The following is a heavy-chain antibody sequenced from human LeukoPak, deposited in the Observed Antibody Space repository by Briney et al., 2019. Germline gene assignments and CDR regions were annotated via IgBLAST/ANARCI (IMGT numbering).Heavy chain of an antibody. CDR1: GYTFTGYY. J-gene: IGHJ4*02. CDR2: INPNSGGT. CDR3: ARATGWYSGSYYADY. V-gene: IGHV1-2*02. Sequence: GASVKVSCKASGYTFTGYYMHWVRQAPGQGLEWMGWINPNSGGTNYAQKLQGRVTMTTDTSTSTAYMELRSLRSDDTAVYYCARATGWYSGSYYADYWGQGTLVTVSS. D-gene: IGHD1-26*01.